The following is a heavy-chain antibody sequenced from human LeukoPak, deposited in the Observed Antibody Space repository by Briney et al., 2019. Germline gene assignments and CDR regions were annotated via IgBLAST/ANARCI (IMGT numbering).Heavy chain of an antibody. V-gene: IGHV4-61*02. D-gene: IGHD3-9*01. CDR3: ARTADDFDSYYFDY. CDR1: GGSISSGSYY. J-gene: IGHJ4*02. Sequence: SETLSLTCTVSGGSISSGSYYWSWIRQPAGKGLEWIGRIYISGGTNYNPSLKSRVTISVDTSKNQFSLKLSSVTAADTAVYYCARTADDFDSYYFDYWGQGTLVTVSS. CDR2: IYISGGT.